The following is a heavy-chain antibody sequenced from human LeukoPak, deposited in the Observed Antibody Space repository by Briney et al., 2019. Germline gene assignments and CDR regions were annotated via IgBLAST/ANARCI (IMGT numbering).Heavy chain of an antibody. Sequence: PGRSLRLSCAASGFTFSSYAMHWVRQAPGKGLEWVAVISYDGSNKYYADSVKGRFTISRDNSKNTLYLQMNSPRAEDTAVYYCARGGGYYDRTKNAFDIWGQGTMVTVSS. CDR3: ARGGGYYDRTKNAFDI. CDR1: GFTFSSYA. CDR2: ISYDGSNK. V-gene: IGHV3-30*04. D-gene: IGHD3-22*01. J-gene: IGHJ3*02.